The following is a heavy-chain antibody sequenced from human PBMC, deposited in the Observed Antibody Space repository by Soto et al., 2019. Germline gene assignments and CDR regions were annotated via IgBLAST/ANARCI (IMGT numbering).Heavy chain of an antibody. Sequence: SLRLSCAASGFTFSSYAMHWVRQAPGKGLEWVAVISYDGSNKYYADSVKGRFTISRDNSKNTLYLQMNSLRAEDTAVYYCARDGDFDGYNWDYWGQGTLVTVSS. CDR2: ISYDGSNK. D-gene: IGHD5-12*01. CDR1: GFTFSSYA. J-gene: IGHJ4*02. CDR3: ARDGDFDGYNWDY. V-gene: IGHV3-30-3*01.